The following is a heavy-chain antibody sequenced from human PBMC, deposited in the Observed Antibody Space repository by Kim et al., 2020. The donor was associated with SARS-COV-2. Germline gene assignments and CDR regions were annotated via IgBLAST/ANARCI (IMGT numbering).Heavy chain of an antibody. CDR1: GFTFSSYS. CDR3: ASFEGVVAATLPYYYYYGMDV. Sequence: GGSLRLSCAASGFTFSSYSMNWVRQAPGKGLEWVSSISSSSSYIYYADSVKGRFTISRDNAKNSLYLQMNSLRAEDTAVYYCASFEGVVAATLPYYYYYGMDVWGQGTTVTVAS. CDR2: ISSSSSYI. J-gene: IGHJ6*02. D-gene: IGHD2-15*01. V-gene: IGHV3-21*01.